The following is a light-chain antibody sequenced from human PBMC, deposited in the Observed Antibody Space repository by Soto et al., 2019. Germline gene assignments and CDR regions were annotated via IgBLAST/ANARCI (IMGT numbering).Light chain of an antibody. J-gene: IGKJ3*01. CDR3: LSPADFPFT. V-gene: IGKV1-17*01. CDR1: QDIRND. Sequence: DIQMTQAPSSLSASVGDRVTITCRSSQDIRNDLDWYQQKPGKAPKRLIYASSGLQSGAPARFSSSGSGTEFTLTITVLEPADFAPKYCLSPADFPFTFGPRT. CDR2: ASS.